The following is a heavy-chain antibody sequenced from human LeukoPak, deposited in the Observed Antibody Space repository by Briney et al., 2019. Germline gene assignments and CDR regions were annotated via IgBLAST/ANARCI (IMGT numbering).Heavy chain of an antibody. Sequence: SETLSLTCTVSGGSISSSSYYWVWIRQPPGKGLEWIASIYYSGTTYYNPSLKSRVTISADTSKNQFSQKLSSVTAADTAVYYCTSRGWIVGLVDYWGQGTLVTVSS. CDR2: IYYSGTT. J-gene: IGHJ4*02. CDR1: GGSISSSSYY. CDR3: TSRGWIVGLVDY. V-gene: IGHV4-39*01. D-gene: IGHD3-22*01.